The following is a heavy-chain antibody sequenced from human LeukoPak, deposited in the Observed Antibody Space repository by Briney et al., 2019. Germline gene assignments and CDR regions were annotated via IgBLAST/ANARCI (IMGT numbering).Heavy chain of an antibody. J-gene: IGHJ4*02. CDR3: ARDHDYGDYEGPAAFDY. D-gene: IGHD4-17*01. CDR2: MSPSGGRT. Sequence: ASVKVSCKAFGFTFTDYCMHWLRQAPGQGLEWMGEMSPSGGRTSYAQKFQGSVTMTRDTSTSTVYMELTSLSSEDTAVYYCARDHDYGDYEGPAAFDYWGPGTLVTVSS. CDR1: GFTFTDYC. V-gene: IGHV1-46*01.